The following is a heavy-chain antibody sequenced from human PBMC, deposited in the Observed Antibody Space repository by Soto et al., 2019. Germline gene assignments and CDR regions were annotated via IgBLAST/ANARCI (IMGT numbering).Heavy chain of an antibody. CDR2: IIPFFGTS. V-gene: IGHV1-69*01. CDR1: GGTFRNDA. Sequence: QVHLVQSGAEVKKSGSSVRVSCTASGGTFRNDAISWVRQVPGQGLEWLGRIIPFFGTSDYSQSFQGRLTITADESTGTAYMDLRSLRFDDTAVYYCAREVVTETTLGYFDSWGQGTLVTVSS. J-gene: IGHJ4*02. CDR3: AREVVTETTLGYFDS. D-gene: IGHD2-21*02.